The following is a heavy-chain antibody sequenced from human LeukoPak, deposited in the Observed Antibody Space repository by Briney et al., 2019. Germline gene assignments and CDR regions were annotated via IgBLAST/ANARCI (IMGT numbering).Heavy chain of an antibody. D-gene: IGHD6-19*01. CDR1: GGTFSSYG. CDR2: ISAYNGNT. V-gene: IGHV1-18*01. Sequence: ASVKVSCKASGGTFSSYGISWVRQAPGQGLEWMGWISAYNGNTNYAQKLQGRVTMTTDTSTSTAYMELRSLRSDDTAVYYCARDRKVAVAGRPDYWGQGTLVTVSS. J-gene: IGHJ4*02. CDR3: ARDRKVAVAGRPDY.